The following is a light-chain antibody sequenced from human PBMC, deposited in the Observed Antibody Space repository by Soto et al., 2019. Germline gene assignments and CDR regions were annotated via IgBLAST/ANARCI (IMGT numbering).Light chain of an antibody. Sequence: DIQMTQSPSTLSGSVGDRVTITCRASQTISSWLAWYQQKPGKAPKLLIYAASSLQSGFPSRFSGSGSGTDFTLTISSLQPEDFATYYCQQSYSTPFTFGQGTRLEIK. J-gene: IGKJ5*01. CDR2: AAS. V-gene: IGKV1-39*01. CDR3: QQSYSTPFT. CDR1: QTISSW.